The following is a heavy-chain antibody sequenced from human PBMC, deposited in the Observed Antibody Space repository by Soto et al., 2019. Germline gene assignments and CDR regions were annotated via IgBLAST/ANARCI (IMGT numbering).Heavy chain of an antibody. J-gene: IGHJ5*02. CDR3: ARDPGSGSYYGWFDP. CDR2: IYYSGST. V-gene: IGHV4-59*01. CDR1: GGSISRYY. D-gene: IGHD3-10*01. Sequence: PSETLSLTCTVSGGSISRYYWNWIRQPPGKGLEWIGYIYYSGSTNYNPSLKSRVTISVDTSKNQFSLKLSSVTAADTAVYYCARDPGSGSYYGWFDPWGQGTPVTVSS.